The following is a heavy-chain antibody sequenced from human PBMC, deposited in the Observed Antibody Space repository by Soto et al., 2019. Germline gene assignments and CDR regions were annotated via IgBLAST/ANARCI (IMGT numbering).Heavy chain of an antibody. CDR1: GFTFAKFA. CDR3: ARDRDDILTGYHDY. D-gene: IGHD3-9*01. V-gene: IGHV3-30-3*01. CDR2: TSYDGGER. J-gene: IGHJ4*02. Sequence: GGSLRLSCAASGFTFAKFAMHWVRRAPGKGLEWVAVTSYDGGERYYADFVKGRYTISRDNSKNTLYLQMNGLRPEDTATYYCARDRDDILTGYHDYWGQGTLVTVSS.